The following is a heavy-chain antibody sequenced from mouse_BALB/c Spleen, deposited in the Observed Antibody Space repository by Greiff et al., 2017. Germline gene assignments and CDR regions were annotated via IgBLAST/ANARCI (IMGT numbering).Heavy chain of an antibody. V-gene: IGHV5-9-3*01. Sequence: EVKLEESGGGLVKPGGSLKLSCAASGFTFSSYAMSWVRQTPEKRLEWVATISSGGSYTYYPDSVKGRFTISRDNAKNTLYLQMSSLRSEDTAMYYCARRAYWGQGTLVTVSA. J-gene: IGHJ3*01. CDR2: ISSGGSYT. CDR3: ARRAY. CDR1: GFTFSSYA.